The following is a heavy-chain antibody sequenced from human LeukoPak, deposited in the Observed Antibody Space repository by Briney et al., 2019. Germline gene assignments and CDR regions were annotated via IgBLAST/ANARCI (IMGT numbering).Heavy chain of an antibody. D-gene: IGHD3-3*01. CDR1: GFTFSSYE. Sequence: PGGSLRLSCGASGFTFSSYEMNWVRQAPGKGLEWVSYISSSGSTIYYADSVKGRFTISRDNAKNSLYLQMNSLRAEDTAVYYCARADYDFWSYYFDYWGQGTLVTVSS. V-gene: IGHV3-48*03. CDR3: ARADYDFWSYYFDY. J-gene: IGHJ4*02. CDR2: ISSSGSTI.